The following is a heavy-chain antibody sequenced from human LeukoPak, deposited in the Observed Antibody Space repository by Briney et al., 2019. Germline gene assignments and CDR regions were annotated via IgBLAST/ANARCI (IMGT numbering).Heavy chain of an antibody. CDR1: GGSISSYY. CDR2: IYYSGST. V-gene: IGHV4-59*12. D-gene: IGHD3-22*01. CDR3: ARGGYYDSSGYYPLIDY. J-gene: IGHJ4*02. Sequence: SETLSLTCTVSGGSISSYYWSWIRQPPGKGLEWIGYIYYSGSTNYNPSLKSRVTISVDTSKNQFSLKLSSVTAADTAVYYCARGGYYDSSGYYPLIDYWGQGTLVTVSS.